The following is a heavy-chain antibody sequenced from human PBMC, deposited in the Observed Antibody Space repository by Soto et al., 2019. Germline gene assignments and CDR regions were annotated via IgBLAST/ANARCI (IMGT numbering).Heavy chain of an antibody. V-gene: IGHV3-23*01. D-gene: IGHD1-26*01. Sequence: EVQLLESGGGLVQPGGSLTLSCAASGFTFSNYAMTWVRQSPGRGLEWVSTIGGTGYTTYYAESVKGRFTISRDNSKNTLYLQMNSLRAEDRAVYYCAKDPRSGRYYPSALESWGQGTLVTVSS. CDR3: AKDPRSGRYYPSALES. CDR2: IGGTGYTT. CDR1: GFTFSNYA. J-gene: IGHJ5*02.